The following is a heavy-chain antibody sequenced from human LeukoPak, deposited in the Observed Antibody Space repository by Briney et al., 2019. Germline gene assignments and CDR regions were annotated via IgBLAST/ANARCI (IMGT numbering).Heavy chain of an antibody. CDR2: ISGSGGST. D-gene: IGHD1-14*01. CDR1: GFTFSSYA. V-gene: IGHV3-23*01. J-gene: IGHJ5*01. Sequence: GGSLRLSCAASGFTFSSYAMSWVRQAPGKGLEWVSAISGSGGSTYYADSVKGRFTISRDNSKNTLYLQMNSLRAEDTAVYYRAKNRAKDSFYRFGPWGQGTLVNVFS. CDR3: AKNRAKDSFYRFGP.